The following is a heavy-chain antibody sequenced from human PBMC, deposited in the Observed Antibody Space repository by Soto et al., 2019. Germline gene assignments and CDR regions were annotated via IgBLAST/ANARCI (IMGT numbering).Heavy chain of an antibody. D-gene: IGHD6-19*01. CDR1: GYTFTSYY. Sequence: ASVKVSCKASGYTFTSYYMHWVRQAPGQGLEWMGIINPSGGSTSYAQKFQGRVTMTRDTSTSTVYMELSSLRSEDTAVYYCARGVSSGWLGDWFDPWGQGTLVTVSS. J-gene: IGHJ5*02. V-gene: IGHV1-46*03. CDR3: ARGVSSGWLGDWFDP. CDR2: INPSGGST.